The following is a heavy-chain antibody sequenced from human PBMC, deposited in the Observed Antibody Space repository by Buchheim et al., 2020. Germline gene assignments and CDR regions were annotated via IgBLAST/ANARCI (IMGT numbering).Heavy chain of an antibody. J-gene: IGHJ5*02. Sequence: QVQLQESGPGLVKPSETLSLTCNVSGGSVNGYFWSWIRQPPGKGLEWIGCVSYSGSTHYNPSLASRVTISVDTSKHQFSLQLTYVTAADTAVYYCARGLTGGLSPFDPWGQGTL. CDR2: VSYSGST. CDR3: ARGLTGGLSPFDP. V-gene: IGHV4-59*02. D-gene: IGHD2-8*02. CDR1: GGSVNGYF.